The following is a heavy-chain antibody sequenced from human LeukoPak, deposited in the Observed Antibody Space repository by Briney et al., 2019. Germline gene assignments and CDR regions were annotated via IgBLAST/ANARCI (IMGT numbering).Heavy chain of an antibody. CDR2: IYSGGST. CDR1: GFTVSSNY. V-gene: IGHV3-66*02. CDR3: AREGDGYNQGFDY. Sequence: PGGSLRLSCAASGFTVSSNYMSWVRQAPGKGLEWVSVIYSGGSTYYADSVKGRFTISRDNSKNTLYLQMNSLRAEDTAVYYCAREGDGYNQGFDYWGQGPLVTVSS. J-gene: IGHJ4*02. D-gene: IGHD5-24*01.